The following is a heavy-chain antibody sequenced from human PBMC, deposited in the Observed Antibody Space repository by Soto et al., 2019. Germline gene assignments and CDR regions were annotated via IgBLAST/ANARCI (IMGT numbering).Heavy chain of an antibody. CDR2: ISGNGAGT. J-gene: IGHJ4*02. CDR3: AKLVSAAGTNY. V-gene: IGHV3-23*01. CDR1: GFTFSTYG. D-gene: IGHD6-13*01. Sequence: EVQLLESGGGLVQPGGSLRLSCAASGFTFSTYGMSWVRQAPGKGLEWVSSISGNGAGTYYADSVKGRFTISRDNSKNTLFLLMNSLRAEDTAVYYCAKLVSAAGTNYWGQGTLVTVSS.